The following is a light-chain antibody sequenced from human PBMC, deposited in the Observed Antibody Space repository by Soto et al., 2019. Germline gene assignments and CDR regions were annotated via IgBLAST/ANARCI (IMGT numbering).Light chain of an antibody. V-gene: IGKV1-5*03. CDR3: QQNNTYPWT. CDR2: KAT. J-gene: IGKJ1*01. Sequence: DIQMTQSPSTLSASVGDRVTITCRASQSISSWLAWYQQKPGKAPKLLIYKATSLESGGPTRFSGSGSGTKFPRTISSLQPDDFATYYCQQNNTYPWTFGQGTKMEIK. CDR1: QSISSW.